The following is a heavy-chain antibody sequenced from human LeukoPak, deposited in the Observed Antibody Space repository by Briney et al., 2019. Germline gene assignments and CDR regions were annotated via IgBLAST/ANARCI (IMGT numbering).Heavy chain of an antibody. J-gene: IGHJ6*03. D-gene: IGHD3-10*01. CDR3: ARTYYYGSYYMDV. CDR2: VYSSGST. V-gene: IGHV4-61*10. Sequence: SETLSLTCTVSGGSISSGSYYWSWIRQPAGKGLEWIGRVYSSGSTDYNPSLKSRVIISVDTSKNQFSLKVSSVTAADTAVYYCARTYYYGSYYMDVWGKGTTVTISS. CDR1: GGSISSGSYY.